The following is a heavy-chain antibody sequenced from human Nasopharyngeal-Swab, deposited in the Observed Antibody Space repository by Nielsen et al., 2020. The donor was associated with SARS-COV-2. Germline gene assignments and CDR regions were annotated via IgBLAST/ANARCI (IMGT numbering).Heavy chain of an antibody. Sequence: ASVKVSCKASGYNFAVYIMHWVRQAPGQGLEWMGWINAGNGDTKYSQKFQDRVTFTRDTSADTAYMELSSLRSEDTAVYFCERHFYSRSSRLLYLDYWGQRTLVTVSS. CDR2: INAGNGDT. CDR1: GYNFAVYI. CDR3: ERHFYSRSSRLLYLDY. J-gene: IGHJ4*02. V-gene: IGHV1-3*01. D-gene: IGHD6-6*01.